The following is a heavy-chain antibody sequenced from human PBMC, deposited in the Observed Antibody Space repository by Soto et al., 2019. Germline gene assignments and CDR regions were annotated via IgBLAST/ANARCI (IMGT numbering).Heavy chain of an antibody. V-gene: IGHV4-34*01. CDR1: GGSFSGYY. CDR3: ARGQAPTIFGVVIYYYYGMDV. CDR2: INHSGST. Sequence: PSETLSLTCAVYGGSFSGYYWSWIRQPPGKGLEWIGEINHSGSTNYNPSLKSRVTISVDTSKNQFSLKLSSVTAADTAVYYCARGQAPTIFGVVIYYYYGMDVWGQGTTVTVSS. J-gene: IGHJ6*02. D-gene: IGHD3-3*01.